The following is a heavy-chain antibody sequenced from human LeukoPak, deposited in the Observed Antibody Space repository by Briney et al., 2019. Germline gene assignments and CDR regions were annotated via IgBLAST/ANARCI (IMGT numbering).Heavy chain of an antibody. J-gene: IGHJ6*02. V-gene: IGHV4-59*08. Sequence: SETLSLTCTVSGGSISSYYWSWIRQPPGKGLEWIGYIYYSGSTNYNPSLKSRVTISVDTSKNQFSLKLSSVTAADTAVYYCARLHYGDPYYYGMDVWGQGTTVTVSS. D-gene: IGHD4-17*01. CDR1: GGSISSYY. CDR3: ARLHYGDPYYYGMDV. CDR2: IYYSGST.